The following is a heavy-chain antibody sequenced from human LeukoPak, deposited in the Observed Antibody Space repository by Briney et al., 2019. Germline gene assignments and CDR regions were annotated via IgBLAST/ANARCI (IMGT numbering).Heavy chain of an antibody. V-gene: IGHV3-48*04. CDR2: ISSSSSTI. CDR1: GFTFSSNS. Sequence: GSLRLSCAASGFTFSSNSMNWVRQAPGKGLEWVSYISSSSSTIYYADSVKGRFTISRDNAKNSLYLQMNSLRAEDTAVYYCARAAPYCSSTSCYLFDYWGQGTLVTVSS. D-gene: IGHD2-2*01. CDR3: ARAAPYCSSTSCYLFDY. J-gene: IGHJ4*02.